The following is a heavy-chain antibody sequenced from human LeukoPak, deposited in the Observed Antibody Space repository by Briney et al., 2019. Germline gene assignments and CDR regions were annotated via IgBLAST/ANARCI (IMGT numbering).Heavy chain of an antibody. D-gene: IGHD6-13*01. J-gene: IGHJ4*02. CDR1: GGSISSGGYY. V-gene: IGHV4-30-2*01. CDR3: ATQGYSSQKYRFDY. CDR2: IYHSGST. Sequence: SETLSLTCTVSGGSISSGGYYWSWIRQPPGKGLEWIGYIYHSGSTYYNPSLKSRVTISVDRSKNQFSLKLSSVTAADTTVYYCATQGYSSQKYRFDYWGQGTLVTVSS.